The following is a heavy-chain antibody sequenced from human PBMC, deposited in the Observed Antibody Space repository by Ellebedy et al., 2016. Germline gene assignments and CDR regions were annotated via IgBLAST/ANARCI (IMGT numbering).Heavy chain of an antibody. V-gene: IGHV1-69*04. CDR2: IIPILGIA. D-gene: IGHD6-19*01. CDR1: GYTFTTYA. CDR3: ARGAVAGTRGFDY. J-gene: IGHJ4*02. Sequence: SVKVSCXASGYTFTTYAITWVRQAPGQGLEWMGRIIPILGIANYAQKFQGRVTITADKSTSTAYMELSSLRSEDTAVYYCARGAVAGTRGFDYWGQGTLVTVSS.